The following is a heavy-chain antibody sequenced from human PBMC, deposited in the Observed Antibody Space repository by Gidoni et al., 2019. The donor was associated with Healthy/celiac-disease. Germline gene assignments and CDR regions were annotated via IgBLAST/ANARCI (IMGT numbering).Heavy chain of an antibody. CDR2: IIPILGIA. J-gene: IGHJ3*02. CDR3: ASPAYSSSWYDAFDI. V-gene: IGHV1-69*04. CDR1: GGTFSSYA. D-gene: IGHD6-13*01. Sequence: QVQLVQSGAEVKKPGSSVKVSCKASGGTFSSYAISWVRQAPGQGLEWMGRIIPILGIANYAQKFQGRVTITADKSTSTAYMELSSLRSEDTAVYYCASPAYSSSWYDAFDIWGQGTMVTVSS.